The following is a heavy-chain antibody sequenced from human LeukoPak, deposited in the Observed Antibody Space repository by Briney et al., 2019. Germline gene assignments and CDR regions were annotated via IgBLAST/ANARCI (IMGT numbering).Heavy chain of an antibody. CDR1: GGSVTSTNW. CDR2: VHLDGRT. D-gene: IGHD3-3*01. CDR3: AREGGFYRPLDY. V-gene: IGHV4-4*02. Sequence: ASETLSLTCGVSGGSVTSTNWWTWVRQPPGKGLEWIGEVHLDGRTNYNPSLKSRLTMSVDLSENHVSLKLTSVTAADTAVYYCAREGGFYRPLDYSGQGTLVTVSS. J-gene: IGHJ4*02.